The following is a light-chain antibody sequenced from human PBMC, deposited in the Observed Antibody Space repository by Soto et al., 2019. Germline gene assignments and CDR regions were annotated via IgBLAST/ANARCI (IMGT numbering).Light chain of an antibody. CDR1: QNINKW. V-gene: IGKV1-5*03. Sequence: DIQMTHSPSTLSASVGDRVTITCRASQNINKWLAWYPQKPGKAPKLLIFEASSLESGVPSRFRGSGYETEFTLTISSLQPADFATDYCQQYNSYWTFGQGTKVDIK. CDR3: QQYNSYWT. J-gene: IGKJ1*01. CDR2: EAS.